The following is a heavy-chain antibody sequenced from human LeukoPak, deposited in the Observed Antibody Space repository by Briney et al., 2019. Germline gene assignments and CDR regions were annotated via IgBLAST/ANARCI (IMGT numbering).Heavy chain of an antibody. D-gene: IGHD2-2*01. Sequence: PSETLSLTCTVSGGSISSYYWSWIRQPPGKGLEWIGYIYYSGSTNYNPSLKSRVTISVDTSKNQFSLKLSSVTAADTAVYYCARLRYDTSWTTFDYWGQGILVTVSS. V-gene: IGHV4-59*08. CDR2: IYYSGST. J-gene: IGHJ4*02. CDR1: GGSISSYY. CDR3: ARLRYDTSWTTFDY.